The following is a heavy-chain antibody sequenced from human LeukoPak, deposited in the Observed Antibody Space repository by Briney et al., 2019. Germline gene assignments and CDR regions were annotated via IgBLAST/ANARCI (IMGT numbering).Heavy chain of an antibody. D-gene: IGHD4-17*01. J-gene: IGHJ4*02. CDR1: GFTFSDYY. Sequence: PGGSLRLSCAASGFTFSDYYMSWIRQAPGKGLEWVSSISSSGSYIYYADSVKGRFTISRDNAKNSLYLQMNSLRAEDTAVYYCARGYYGDPSQVYYFDYWGQGTLVTVSS. V-gene: IGHV3-11*04. CDR3: ARGYYGDPSQVYYFDY. CDR2: ISSSGSYI.